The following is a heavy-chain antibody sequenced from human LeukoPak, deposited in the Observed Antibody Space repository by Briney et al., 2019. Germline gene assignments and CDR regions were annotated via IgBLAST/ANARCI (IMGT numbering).Heavy chain of an antibody. V-gene: IGHV1-2*02. CDR1: GYSFTSFY. D-gene: IGHD5-12*01. J-gene: IGHJ4*02. CDR2: INPNNGGT. Sequence: ASVTVSCKASGYSFTSFYVHWVRQAPGQGPEWMGWINPNNGGTKYARQFQGRITLTRDTSITTAYMDLTRLTSNDTAVYYCARVEARSSDDSGYPFWGQGTLVSVSS. CDR3: ARVEARSSDDSGYPF.